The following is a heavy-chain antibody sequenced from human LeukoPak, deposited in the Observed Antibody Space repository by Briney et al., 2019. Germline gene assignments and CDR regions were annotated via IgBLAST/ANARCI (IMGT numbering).Heavy chain of an antibody. CDR1: GGSISSSSYY. V-gene: IGHV4-39*01. Sequence: KPSETLSLTCTVPGGSISSSSYYWGWIRQPPRKGLEWLGSIYYSGSTYYNPSLKSRVTISVDTSKNQFSLKLSSVTAADTAVYYCARILAYYYYYMDVWGKGTTVTVSS. CDR2: IYYSGST. J-gene: IGHJ6*03. CDR3: ARILAYYYYYMDV. D-gene: IGHD3-3*01.